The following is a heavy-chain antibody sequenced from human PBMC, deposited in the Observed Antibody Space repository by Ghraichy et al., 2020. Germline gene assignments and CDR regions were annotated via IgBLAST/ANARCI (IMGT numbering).Heavy chain of an antibody. CDR3: GMYDYGDPYYYYMDV. CDR2: IRYDGSNK. D-gene: IGHD4-17*01. V-gene: IGHV3-30*02. J-gene: IGHJ6*03. Sequence: GGSLRLSCAASGFTFSSYGMHWVRQAPGKGLEWVAFIRYDGSNKYYADSVKGRFTISRDSSKNTLYLQMNSLRAEDTAVYYCGMYDYGDPYYYYMDVWGKGTTVTVSS. CDR1: GFTFSSYG.